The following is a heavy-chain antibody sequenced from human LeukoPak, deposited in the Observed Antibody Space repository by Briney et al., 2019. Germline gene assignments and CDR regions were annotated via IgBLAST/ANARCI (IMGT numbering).Heavy chain of an antibody. Sequence: GRSLRLSCAASGFTFTTYPMHWVRQAPGKGLEWVAVISYDGTNTDYADSVKGRFTISRDNFRNTLYLQMNSLRSEDTAVYYCARDESTSILWWWGQGTLVTVSS. V-gene: IGHV3-30-3*01. D-gene: IGHD2-21*01. CDR1: GFTFTTYP. CDR2: ISYDGTNT. CDR3: ARDESTSILWW. J-gene: IGHJ1*01.